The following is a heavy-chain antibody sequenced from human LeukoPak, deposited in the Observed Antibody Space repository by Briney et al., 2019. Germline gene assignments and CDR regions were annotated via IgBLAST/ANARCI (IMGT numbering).Heavy chain of an antibody. CDR1: GGTFSSYA. Sequence: SVKVSCKASGGTFSSYAISWVRQAPGQGLEWMGGIIPIFGTANYAQKLQGRVTMTTDTSTSTAYMELRSLRSDDTAVYYCARDRAQLVPYYMDVWGKGTTVTVSS. CDR3: ARDRAQLVPYYMDV. V-gene: IGHV1-69*05. J-gene: IGHJ6*03. D-gene: IGHD6-6*01. CDR2: IIPIFGTA.